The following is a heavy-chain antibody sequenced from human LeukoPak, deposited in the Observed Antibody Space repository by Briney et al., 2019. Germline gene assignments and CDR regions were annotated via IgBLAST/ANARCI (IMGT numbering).Heavy chain of an antibody. CDR1: GYTFTNYY. D-gene: IGHD4/OR15-4a*01. CDR3: ARGRTMDGSTPPFEI. J-gene: IGHJ3*02. V-gene: IGHV1-2*02. CDR2: IDPNTGDT. Sequence: PVASVKVSCKASGYTFTNYYMHWVRQAPGQGLEWMGWIDPNTGDTNYSQNIQGRATMTRDTSINTAYMEFTSLGSGDTAVYYCARGRTMDGSTPPFEIWGQGTMVTVSS.